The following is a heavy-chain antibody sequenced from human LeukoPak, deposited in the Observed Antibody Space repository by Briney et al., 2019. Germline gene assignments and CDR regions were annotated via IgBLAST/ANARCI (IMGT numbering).Heavy chain of an antibody. CDR2: IYSGGST. V-gene: IGHV3-53*01. D-gene: IGHD1-26*01. J-gene: IGHJ2*01. Sequence: GGSLRLSCAASGFTVSSNYMSWVRQAPGKGLEWVSVIYSGGSTYYADSVKGRFTISRDNAMNTLYLQMNSLGAEDTAVYYCARVGQGEWFFDLWGRGTLVTVSS. CDR3: ARVGQGEWFFDL. CDR1: GFTVSSNY.